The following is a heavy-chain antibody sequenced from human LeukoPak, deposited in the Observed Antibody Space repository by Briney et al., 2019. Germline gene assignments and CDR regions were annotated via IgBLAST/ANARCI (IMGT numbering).Heavy chain of an antibody. D-gene: IGHD3-10*01. CDR3: ARVRLLWFGELSYHGAFDI. Sequence: AGGSLRLSCAASGFTFSSYEMNWVRQAPGKGLEWVSYISSSGSTIYYADSVKGRFTISRDNAKNSLYLQMNSLRAEDTAVYYCARVRLLWFGELSYHGAFDIWGQGTMVTVSS. CDR1: GFTFSSYE. J-gene: IGHJ3*02. CDR2: ISSSGSTI. V-gene: IGHV3-48*03.